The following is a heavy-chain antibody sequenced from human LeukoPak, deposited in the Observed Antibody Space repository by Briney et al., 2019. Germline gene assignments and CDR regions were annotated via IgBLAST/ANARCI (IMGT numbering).Heavy chain of an antibody. CDR1: DGSISSSY. CDR2: IHHSGNT. D-gene: IGHD2-21*01. V-gene: IGHV4-59*01. Sequence: SETLSLTCTVSDGSISSSYWSWIRQSPGKGLEWIGYIHHSGNTNSSPPLKSRVTISVDTPKNQFSLKLNSVTAPDTAIYYCVRWQYCGGNCFFSAFDIWGQGKMVTVSS. CDR3: VRWQYCGGNCFFSAFDI. J-gene: IGHJ3*02.